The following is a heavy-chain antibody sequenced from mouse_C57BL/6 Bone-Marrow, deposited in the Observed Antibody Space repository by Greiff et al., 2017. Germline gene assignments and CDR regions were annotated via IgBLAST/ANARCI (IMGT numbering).Heavy chain of an antibody. Sequence: EVKLMESGGGLVKPGGSLKLSCAASGFTFSGYAMSWVRQTPEKRLEWVATISAGGSYTYYPDNVKGRFTISRDNAKNNLYLQMSHLKSEDTAMYYCAREKLVDYWGQGTTLTVSS. J-gene: IGHJ2*01. CDR3: AREKLVDY. V-gene: IGHV5-4*01. CDR1: GFTFSGYA. CDR2: ISAGGSYT.